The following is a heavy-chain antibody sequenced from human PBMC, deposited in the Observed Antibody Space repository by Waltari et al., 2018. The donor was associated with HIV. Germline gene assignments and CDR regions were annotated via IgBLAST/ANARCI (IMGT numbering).Heavy chain of an antibody. Sequence: QVQLVESGGGVVQPGRSLRHSCAASGFTFSSYGMPWVRQAPGKGVEWVAVISDDGSNKYYADSVKGRFTISRDNSKNTLYLQMNSLRAEDTAVYYCAKEKEGRITMVRGVTGMDVWGQGTTVTVSS. D-gene: IGHD3-10*01. V-gene: IGHV3-30*18. CDR3: AKEKEGRITMVRGVTGMDV. CDR1: GFTFSSYG. CDR2: ISDDGSNK. J-gene: IGHJ6*02.